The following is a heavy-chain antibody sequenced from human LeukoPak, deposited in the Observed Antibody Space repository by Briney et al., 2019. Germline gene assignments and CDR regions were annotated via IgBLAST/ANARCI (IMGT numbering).Heavy chain of an antibody. CDR1: GGSFSGYY. Sequence: SETLSLTCAVYGGSFSGYYWSWIRQPPGKGLEWIGEINHSGSTNYNPSLKSRVTISVDTSKNQFSLKLSSVTAADTAVYYCARGLIAARSYYFDYWGQGTLVTVSS. CDR3: ARGLIAARSYYFDY. J-gene: IGHJ4*02. CDR2: INHSGST. D-gene: IGHD6-6*01. V-gene: IGHV4-34*01.